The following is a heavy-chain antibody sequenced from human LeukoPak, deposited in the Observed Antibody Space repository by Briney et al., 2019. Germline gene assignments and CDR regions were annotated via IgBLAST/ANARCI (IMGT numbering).Heavy chain of an antibody. CDR1: GFIVRSNY. CDR2: IYSGGSI. D-gene: IGHD1-7*01. V-gene: IGHV3-66*01. J-gene: IGHJ4*02. CDR3: ARMNYVSTGWGAPFDY. Sequence: GGSLRLSCVASGFIVRSNYMSWVRQAPGQGLEWVSIIYSGGSIYYADSVKGRFTISRDNAKNLLFLQMNSLRAEDTAVYYCARMNYVSTGWGAPFDYWGQGTLVTVSS.